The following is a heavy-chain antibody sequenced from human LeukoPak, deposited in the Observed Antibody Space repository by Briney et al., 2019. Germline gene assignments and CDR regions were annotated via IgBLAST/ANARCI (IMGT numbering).Heavy chain of an antibody. CDR1: GGSISSGSYY. CDR2: IYTSGST. J-gene: IGHJ4*02. Sequence: SQTLSLTCTVSGGSISSGSYYWSWIRQPDGKGLEWIGRIYTSGSTNYNASLKSRDNISVDTSEHQFSLKQSSVTAADTGVYYCARLDYGDYSRDYWGQGTPVTVSS. D-gene: IGHD4-17*01. CDR3: ARLDYGDYSRDY. V-gene: IGHV4-61*02.